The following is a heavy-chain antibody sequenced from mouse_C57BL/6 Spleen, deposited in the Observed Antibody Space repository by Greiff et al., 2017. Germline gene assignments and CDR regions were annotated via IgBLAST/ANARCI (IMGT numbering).Heavy chain of an antibody. CDR2: IYPGDGDT. D-gene: IGHD2-1*01. CDR3: ARAGNLAWFAY. J-gene: IGHJ3*01. Sequence: LVESGAELVKPGASVKISCKASGYAFSSYWMNWVKQRPGKGLEWIGQIYPGDGDTNYNGKFKGKATLTADKSSSTAYMQLSSLTSEDSAVYFCARAGNLAWFAYWGQGTLVTVSA. V-gene: IGHV1-80*01. CDR1: GYAFSSYW.